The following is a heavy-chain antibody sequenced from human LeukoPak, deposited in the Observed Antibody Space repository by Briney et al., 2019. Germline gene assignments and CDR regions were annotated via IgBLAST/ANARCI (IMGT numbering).Heavy chain of an antibody. CDR3: ANSPDCSSTSCYYYFDY. D-gene: IGHD2-2*01. J-gene: IGHJ4*02. CDR1: GFTFDDYA. V-gene: IGHV3-9*01. CDR2: ISWNSSSI. Sequence: GGSLRLSCAASGFTFDDYAMHWVRQAPGKELEWVAGISWNSSSIDYADSVKGRFTITSDNAKNSLHLKMNSLSADDTALYYSANSPDCSSTSCYYYFDYWGQGTLVTVSS.